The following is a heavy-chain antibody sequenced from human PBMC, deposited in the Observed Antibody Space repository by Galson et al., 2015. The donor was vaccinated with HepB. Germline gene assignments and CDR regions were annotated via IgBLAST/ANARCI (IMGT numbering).Heavy chain of an antibody. J-gene: IGHJ6*03. D-gene: IGHD3-10*01. CDR3: ARDTMVRGVPLDIRYMDV. CDR2: TYYRSKWYN. CDR1: GDSVSSNSAA. Sequence: CAISGDSVSSNSAAWNWIRQSPSRGLEWLGRTYYRSKWYNDYAVSVKSRITINPDTSKNQFSLQLNSVTPEDTAVYYCARDTMVRGVPLDIRYMDVWGKGTTVTVSS. V-gene: IGHV6-1*01.